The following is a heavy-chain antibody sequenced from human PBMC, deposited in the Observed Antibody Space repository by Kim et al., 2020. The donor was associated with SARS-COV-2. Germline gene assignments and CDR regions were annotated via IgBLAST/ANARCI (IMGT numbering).Heavy chain of an antibody. CDR1: GGTMSSYY. V-gene: IGHV4-59*01. J-gene: IGHJ5*02. Sequence: SETLSLTCSVSGGTMSSYYWTWIRQPPGKGLEWIGNMYDGGTTNYNPSLKSRVTISIDTSKNQFSLKLTSVTAADTAIYYCARDLRAVAGTWVGYFDPGGQGTLVSVSS. D-gene: IGHD6-19*01. CDR2: MYDGGTT. CDR3: ARDLRAVAGTWVGYFDP.